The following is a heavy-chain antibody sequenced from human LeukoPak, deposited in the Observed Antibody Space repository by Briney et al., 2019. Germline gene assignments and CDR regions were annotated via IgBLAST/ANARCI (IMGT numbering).Heavy chain of an antibody. J-gene: IGHJ4*02. CDR3: ARERLSYYDSSGHYDY. Sequence: ASVKVSYKASGYTFTSYGISWVRQAPGQGLEWMGWISAYNGNTNYAQKLQGRVTMTTDTSTSTAYMELRSLRSDDTAVYYCARERLSYYDSSGHYDYWGQGTLVTVSS. CDR2: ISAYNGNT. D-gene: IGHD3-22*01. V-gene: IGHV1-18*01. CDR1: GYTFTSYG.